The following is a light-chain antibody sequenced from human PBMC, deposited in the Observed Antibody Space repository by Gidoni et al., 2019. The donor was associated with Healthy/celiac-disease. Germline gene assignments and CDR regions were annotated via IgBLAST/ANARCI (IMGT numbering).Light chain of an antibody. J-gene: IGKJ1*01. V-gene: IGKV3-20*01. CDR3: QQYGSSPGT. CDR2: GAS. Sequence: EIVLTQSPGTLSLSPGERATLSCRASQSVSSSYLAWYQQKPGPAPRLLIYGASSRATGIPDRFSGSGSGTGFTLTISRLEPEDFAVYYCQQYGSSPGTFGQGTKVEIQ. CDR1: QSVSSSY.